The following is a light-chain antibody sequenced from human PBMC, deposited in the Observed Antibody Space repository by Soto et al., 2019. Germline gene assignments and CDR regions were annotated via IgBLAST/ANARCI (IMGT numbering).Light chain of an antibody. Sequence: EIVLTQSPGTLSLSPGERATLSCRASQSVSSSYLGWYQQKPGQAPRLLIYAASSRATGIPDRFSGSGSGTDFTLTISRLEPEDFAVYYCQDYGSSPQTFGQGTKVDIK. J-gene: IGKJ1*01. CDR1: QSVSSSY. CDR2: AAS. V-gene: IGKV3-20*01. CDR3: QDYGSSPQT.